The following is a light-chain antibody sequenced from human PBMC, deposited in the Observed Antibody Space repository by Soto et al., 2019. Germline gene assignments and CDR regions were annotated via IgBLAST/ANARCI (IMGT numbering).Light chain of an antibody. CDR3: QQYGSA. CDR2: DAS. J-gene: IGKJ1*01. V-gene: IGKV3-20*01. Sequence: EFVLTQSPGTLSLSTGERATLSCRASQTVRNNYLAWYQQKPGQAPRLLIYDASSRATGIPDRFSGSGSGTDFTLTISRLEPEDFAVYYCQQYGSAFGQGTKVDIK. CDR1: QTVRNNY.